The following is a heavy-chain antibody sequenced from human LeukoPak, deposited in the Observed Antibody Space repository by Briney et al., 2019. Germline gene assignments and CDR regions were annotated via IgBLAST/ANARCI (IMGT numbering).Heavy chain of an antibody. D-gene: IGHD5-12*01. V-gene: IGHV1-2*02. CDR2: INPNSGGT. CDR3: ARDLGLSSVAQFDY. Sequence: ASVKVSCKASGYTFTGYYMHWVRQAPGQGLEWMGWINPNSGGTNYAQKFQGRVTMTRDTSISTAYMELSRLRSGDTAVYHCARDLGLSSVAQFDYWGQGTLVTVSS. CDR1: GYTFTGYY. J-gene: IGHJ4*02.